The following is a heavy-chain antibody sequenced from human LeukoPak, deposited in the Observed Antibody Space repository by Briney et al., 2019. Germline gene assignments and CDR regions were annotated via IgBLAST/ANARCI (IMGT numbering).Heavy chain of an antibody. D-gene: IGHD5-12*01. CDR2: ISYDGSNK. CDR3: ASEPDSGYDWVNDY. J-gene: IGHJ4*02. V-gene: IGHV3-30*04. Sequence: GESLRLSCAASGFTFSSYAMHWVRQAPGKGLEWVAVISYDGSNKYYADSVKGRFTISRDNSKNTLYLQMNSLRAEDTAVYYCASEPDSGYDWVNDYWGQGTLVTVSS. CDR1: GFTFSSYA.